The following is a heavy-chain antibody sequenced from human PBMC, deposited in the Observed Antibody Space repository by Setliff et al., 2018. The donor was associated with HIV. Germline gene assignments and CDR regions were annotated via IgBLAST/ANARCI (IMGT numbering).Heavy chain of an antibody. CDR3: ARDFASLQGDWLLGASKWNMDV. Sequence: GGSLRLSCAASGFNFSRNDMHWVRQAPGKGLEWMAAISYDGTNEWYADSVKGRFTISRDNSQNTVFLQMNSLRPEYTALYYWARDFASLQGDWLLGASKWNMDVWGKGRTVTVSS. CDR2: ISYDGTNE. V-gene: IGHV3-30*04. J-gene: IGHJ6*03. D-gene: IGHD3-9*01. CDR1: GFNFSRND.